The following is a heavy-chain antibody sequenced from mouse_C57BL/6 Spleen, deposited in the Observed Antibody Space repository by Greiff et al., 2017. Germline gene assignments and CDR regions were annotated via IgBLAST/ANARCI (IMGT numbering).Heavy chain of an antibody. J-gene: IGHJ1*03. D-gene: IGHD2-4*01. CDR2: INPNYGTT. CDR3: ARSVSYDYAGYFDV. CDR1: GYSFTDYN. V-gene: IGHV1-39*01. Sequence: VQMKESGPELVKPGASVKISCKASGYSFTDYNMNWVKQSNGKSLEWIGVINPNYGTTSYNQKFKGKATLTVDQSSSTAYMQLNSLTSEDAAVYYCARSVSYDYAGYFDVWGTGTTVTVSS.